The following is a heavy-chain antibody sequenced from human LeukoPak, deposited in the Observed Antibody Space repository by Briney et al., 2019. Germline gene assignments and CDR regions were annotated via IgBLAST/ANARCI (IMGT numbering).Heavy chain of an antibody. CDR3: ARGKDIAAAGYSLGDAFDI. J-gene: IGHJ3*02. CDR2: MNTNTGNP. D-gene: IGHD6-13*01. CDR1: GYTFTSYA. V-gene: IGHV7-4-1*02. Sequence: ASVKVSCKASGYTFTSYAMNWVRQAPGQGLEWMGWMNTNTGNPTYAQGFTGRFVFSLDTSVSTAYLQISSLKAEDTAVYYCARGKDIAAAGYSLGDAFDIWGQGTMVTVSS.